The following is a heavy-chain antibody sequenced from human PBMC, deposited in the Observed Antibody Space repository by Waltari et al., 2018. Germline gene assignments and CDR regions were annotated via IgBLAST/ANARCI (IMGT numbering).Heavy chain of an antibody. J-gene: IGHJ4*02. D-gene: IGHD2-2*02. CDR2: TYYSGST. V-gene: IGHV4-39*01. CDR1: GGSVSSRSYS. CDR3: ASGPSTYRDY. Sequence: QLQLQESGPGLVKPSETLSLPRSVSGGSVSSRSYSWGWIRPPPGEGLEWIGSTYYSGSTYYNPSLKSRVTISVDTSKNQFSLKLSSVTAADTAVYYCASGPSTYRDYWGQGALVTVSS.